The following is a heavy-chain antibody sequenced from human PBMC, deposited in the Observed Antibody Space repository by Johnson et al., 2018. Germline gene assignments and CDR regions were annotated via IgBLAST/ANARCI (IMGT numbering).Heavy chain of an antibody. CDR3: ARVLLDYYYYMDG. CDR2: ISYEGSNK. D-gene: IGHD2-15*01. J-gene: IGHJ6*03. CDR1: GFTFSSYA. Sequence: QVQLVESGGGVVQPGRSLRLSCAASGFTFSSYAMHWVRQAPGKGLEWLAVISYEGSNKYYAASVKGRFTISRDNSKNRLYLQMNSLKPEETAVYYCARVLLDYYYYMDGWGKGTTVTVSS. V-gene: IGHV3-30-3*01.